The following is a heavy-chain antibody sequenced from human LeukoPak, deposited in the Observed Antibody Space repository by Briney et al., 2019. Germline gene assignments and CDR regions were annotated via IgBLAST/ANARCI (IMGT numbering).Heavy chain of an antibody. V-gene: IGHV3-30*02. Sequence: PGRSLRLSCAASGFTFSSYGMHWVRQAPGKGLEWVAFIRYDGSNKYYGDSVKGRFTISRDNSKNTVYLQMNSLRAEDTAVYYCAKNYYDFWSGPSPFDPWGQGTLVTVSS. CDR3: AKNYYDFWSGPSPFDP. J-gene: IGHJ5*02. CDR1: GFTFSSYG. D-gene: IGHD3-3*01. CDR2: IRYDGSNK.